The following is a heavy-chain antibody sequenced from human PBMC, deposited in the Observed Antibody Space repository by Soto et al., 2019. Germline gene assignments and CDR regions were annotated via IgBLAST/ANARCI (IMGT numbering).Heavy chain of an antibody. CDR3: ARMGQWRVPGDYYYGMDV. CDR1: GLTVSSNY. V-gene: IGHV3-53*01. J-gene: IGHJ6*02. Sequence: PGGSLRLSCAASGLTVSSNYMNWVRQAPGKGLEWVSLIYTGGGTYYADSVKGRFTDSRDNSKNTLYLKMNSLRAEDTAVYYCARMGQWRVPGDYYYGMDVWGQGTSVTVSS. CDR2: IYTGGGT. D-gene: IGHD6-19*01.